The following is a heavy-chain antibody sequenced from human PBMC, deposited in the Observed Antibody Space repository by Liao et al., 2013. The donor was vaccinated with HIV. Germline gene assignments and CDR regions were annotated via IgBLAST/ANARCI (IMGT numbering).Heavy chain of an antibody. CDR3: ARGYYYDSSGYYFNY. Sequence: QVQLQESGPGLVKPSETLPLTCSVSGGSISNYQWNWIRQPAGKGLEWIGRIYTSGSSNYNPSLKSRVTMSVDTSKNQFSLKLTSVTPADTAVYYCARGYYYDSSGYYFNYWGQGTLVTVSS. V-gene: IGHV4-4*07. J-gene: IGHJ4*02. CDR2: IYTSGSS. D-gene: IGHD3-22*01. CDR1: GGSISNYQ.